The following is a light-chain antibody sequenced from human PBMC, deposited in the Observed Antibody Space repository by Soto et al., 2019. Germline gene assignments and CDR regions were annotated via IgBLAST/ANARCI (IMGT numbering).Light chain of an antibody. J-gene: IGKJ1*01. V-gene: IGKV1D-8*03. CDR1: QGISSY. CDR2: AAS. CDR3: QHYNIYSPWT. Sequence: VIWMTQSPSLLSASTGDRVTISCRMSQGISSYLAWYQQKPGKAPELLIYAASTLQSGVPSRFSGSGSGTEFTLTISGLQPDDFATYYCQHYNIYSPWTFGQGTKVDIK.